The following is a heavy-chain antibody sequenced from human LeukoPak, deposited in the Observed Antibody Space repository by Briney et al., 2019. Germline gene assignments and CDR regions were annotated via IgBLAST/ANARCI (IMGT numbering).Heavy chain of an antibody. V-gene: IGHV4-61*02. CDR1: GGSISSGTNF. CDR2: IDSRGST. CDR3: ARGNGGNSEFDY. Sequence: PSQTLPLTCTVSGGSISSGTNFWTWIRQPAGKGLEWIGRIDSRGSTYYNPSLRSRVTISLDTSKNQFSLTLSSVTAADTAVYYCARGNGGNSEFDYWGQGTLVTVSS. D-gene: IGHD4-23*01. J-gene: IGHJ4*02.